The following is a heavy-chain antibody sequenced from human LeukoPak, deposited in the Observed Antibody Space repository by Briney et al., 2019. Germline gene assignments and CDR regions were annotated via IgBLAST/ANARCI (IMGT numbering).Heavy chain of an antibody. CDR2: INPNSGGT. J-gene: IGHJ6*03. D-gene: IGHD3-9*01. Sequence: ASVKVSCKASGYTFTGYYIHWVRQAPGQGLEWMGWINPNSGGTNFAQKFQGRVTMARDTSITTAYMELSWLTSDDTAVYYCARGQDYDILTASYYYYMDVWGKGTTVTVS. CDR3: ARGQDYDILTASYYYYMDV. V-gene: IGHV1-2*02. CDR1: GYTFTGYY.